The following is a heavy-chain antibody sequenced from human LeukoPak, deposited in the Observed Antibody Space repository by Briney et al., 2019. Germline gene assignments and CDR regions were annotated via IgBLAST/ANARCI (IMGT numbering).Heavy chain of an antibody. CDR2: ISGSGGST. Sequence: GGSLRLSCAASGFTFSSYAMSWVRQAPGKGLEWVSAISGSGGSTYYADSVKGRFTISRDNSKNTLYLQMNSLRAEDTAVYYCATRPPLTGTGVRFLEWLHTTDYYYYGMDVWGQGTTVTVSS. J-gene: IGHJ6*02. CDR3: ATRPPLTGTGVRFLEWLHTTDYYYYGMDV. CDR1: GFTFSSYA. D-gene: IGHD3-3*01. V-gene: IGHV3-23*01.